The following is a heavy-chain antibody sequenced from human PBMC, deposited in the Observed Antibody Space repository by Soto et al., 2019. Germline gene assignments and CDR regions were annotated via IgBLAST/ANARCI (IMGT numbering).Heavy chain of an antibody. V-gene: IGHV3-23*01. Sequence: GGSLRLSCAASGFRFSSYAMGWVRQAPGKGLEWVSTISSSSGSTYYADSVKGRFTISRDNSKNTLYLQLNSLRAADTAAYYCARDLSDGDSASYHFDYRGQGTPVTVSS. CDR3: ARDLSDGDSASYHFDY. D-gene: IGHD4-17*01. CDR2: ISSSSGST. J-gene: IGHJ4*02. CDR1: GFRFSSYA.